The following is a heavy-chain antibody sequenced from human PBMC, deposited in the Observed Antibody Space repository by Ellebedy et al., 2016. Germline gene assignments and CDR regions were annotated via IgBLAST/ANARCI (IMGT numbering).Heavy chain of an antibody. Sequence: SETLSLTCNVSGGSVSSDYWNWIRRPPGKGLEWIGYVFHTGTTNYNPSLKSRATMSVDTSKSQFSLRLTSLTAADTAVYYCAKWNGGWYAFEVWGQGTMVTVSS. CDR3: AKWNGGWYAFEV. CDR2: VFHTGTT. V-gene: IGHV4-59*02. J-gene: IGHJ3*01. D-gene: IGHD6-19*01. CDR1: GGSVSSDY.